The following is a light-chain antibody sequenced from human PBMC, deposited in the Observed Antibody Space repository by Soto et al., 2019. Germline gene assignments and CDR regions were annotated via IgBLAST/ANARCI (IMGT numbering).Light chain of an antibody. J-gene: IGLJ1*01. CDR2: GVS. Sequence: QSALTQPASVSGSPGQSITISCTGTSSDVGGYNYVSWYQQHPGKAPKLMISGVSNRPSGVSNRFSGSKSGNTASLTISGLQTEDEVDYYCISYTTSVTYVFGTGTKLTVL. V-gene: IGLV2-14*01. CDR1: SSDVGGYNY. CDR3: ISYTTSVTYV.